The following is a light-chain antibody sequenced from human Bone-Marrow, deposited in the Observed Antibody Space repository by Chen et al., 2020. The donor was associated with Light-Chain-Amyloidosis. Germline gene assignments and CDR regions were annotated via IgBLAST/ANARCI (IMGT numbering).Light chain of an antibody. Sequence: QSDLTQPDSVSGSPGQSVTISCTGHSIGTFNLVSWYQQSPGNAPKLIIYEGYRRPSEVSDRFSGSTSGSTASLTISGLQTEDEADYHCCSYGGYSTFVFGGGTKLTVL. CDR1: SIGTFNL. CDR2: EGY. CDR3: CSYGGYSTFV. J-gene: IGLJ2*01. V-gene: IGLV2-23*03.